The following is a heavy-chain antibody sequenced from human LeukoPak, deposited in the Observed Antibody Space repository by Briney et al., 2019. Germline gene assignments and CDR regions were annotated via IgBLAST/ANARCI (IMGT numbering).Heavy chain of an antibody. V-gene: IGHV1-8*01. D-gene: IGHD3-3*01. Sequence: ASVKVSCKASGYTFTSYDINWVRQATGQGLEWMGWMNPNSGNTGYAQKFQGRVTMTRNTSISTAYMELSSLRSEDTTVYYCARGRYYDFWSGPDYWGQGTLVTVSS. CDR2: MNPNSGNT. CDR3: ARGRYYDFWSGPDY. J-gene: IGHJ4*02. CDR1: GYTFTSYD.